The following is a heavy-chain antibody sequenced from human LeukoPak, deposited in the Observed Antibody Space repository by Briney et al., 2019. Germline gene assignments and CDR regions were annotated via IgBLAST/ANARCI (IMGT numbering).Heavy chain of an antibody. D-gene: IGHD6-19*01. J-gene: IGHJ4*02. CDR1: GYTFTGYY. CDR2: INPNSGGT. Sequence: ASVKVSCKASGYTFTGYYMHWVRQAPGQGLEWMGWINPNSGGTNYAQKFQGRVTMTRDTSISTAYMELSRLRSDDTAVYYCARAPPSRGQWLTRPFDYWGQGTLVTVSS. CDR3: ARAPPSRGQWLTRPFDY. V-gene: IGHV1-2*02.